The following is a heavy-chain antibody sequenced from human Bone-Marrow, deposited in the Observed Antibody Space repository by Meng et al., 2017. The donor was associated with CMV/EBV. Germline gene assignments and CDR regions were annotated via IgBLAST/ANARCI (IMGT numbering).Heavy chain of an antibody. CDR2: ISSSSSTI. V-gene: IGHV3-48*04. D-gene: IGHD6-13*01. J-gene: IGHJ4*02. CDR1: GFTFSSYS. Sequence: GESLKISCAASGFTFSSYSMNWVRQAPGKGLEWVSYISSSSSTIYYADSVKGRFTISRDNAKNSLYLQMNSLRAEDTAVYYCAKDKQLASFDYWGQGTLVTVSS. CDR3: AKDKQLASFDY.